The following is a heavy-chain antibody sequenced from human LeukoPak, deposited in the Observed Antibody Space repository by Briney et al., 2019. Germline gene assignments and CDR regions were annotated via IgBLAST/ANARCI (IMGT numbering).Heavy chain of an antibody. V-gene: IGHV4-34*01. J-gene: IGHJ4*02. CDR2: INHSGST. CDR1: GGSFSGYY. Sequence: SETLSLTCAVYGGSFSGYYWSWIRQPPGKGLEWIGEINHSGSTNYNPSLKSRVTISVDTSKNQFSLKLSSVTAADTAVYYCARHWYSSSWKRAYSSGWYFDYWGQGTLVTVSS. CDR3: ARHWYSSSWKRAYSSGWYFDY. D-gene: IGHD6-13*01.